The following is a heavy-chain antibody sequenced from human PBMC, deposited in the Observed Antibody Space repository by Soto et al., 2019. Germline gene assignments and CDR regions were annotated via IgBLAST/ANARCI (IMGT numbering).Heavy chain of an antibody. J-gene: IGHJ6*04. CDR1: GYSFTSYW. D-gene: IGHD2-15*01. CDR3: ASPVQGYCRGGSCYSYYGMDV. V-gene: IGHV5-51*01. CDR2: IYPGDSDT. Sequence: PGESLKISCKGSGYSFTSYWIGWVRQMPGKGLEWMGIIYPGDSDTRYSPSFQGQVTISADKSISTAYLQWSSLKASDTAKYYWASPVQGYCRGGSCYSYYGMDVWGKGTTVTVSS.